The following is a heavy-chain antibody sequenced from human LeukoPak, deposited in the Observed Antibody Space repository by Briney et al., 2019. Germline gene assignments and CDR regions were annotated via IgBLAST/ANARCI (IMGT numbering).Heavy chain of an antibody. Sequence: ASVKVSCKASGYTFTSYYMHWVRQAPGQGLEWMGIINPSGGCTSCAQKFQGRVTMTRDTSTSTVYMELSSLRSEDTAVYYCARDRVVIPYYYGMDVWGQGTTVTVSS. D-gene: IGHD3-3*01. V-gene: IGHV1-46*01. CDR3: ARDRVVIPYYYGMDV. CDR2: INPSGGCT. J-gene: IGHJ6*02. CDR1: GYTFTSYY.